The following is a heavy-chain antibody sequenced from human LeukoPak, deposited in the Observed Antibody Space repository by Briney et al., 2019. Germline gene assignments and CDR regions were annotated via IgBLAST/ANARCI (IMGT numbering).Heavy chain of an antibody. J-gene: IGHJ4*02. V-gene: IGHV3-9*01. Sequence: GGSLRLSCAASGFTFDDYGMHWVRRPPGKGLEWVSSITWNSGIKGYADSVKGRFTISRDNAKTSLYLQMNSLTAEDTALYYCAKTASLVTTWSFDYWGQGTLVTVSS. D-gene: IGHD4-17*01. CDR2: ITWNSGIK. CDR3: AKTASLVTTWSFDY. CDR1: GFTFDDYG.